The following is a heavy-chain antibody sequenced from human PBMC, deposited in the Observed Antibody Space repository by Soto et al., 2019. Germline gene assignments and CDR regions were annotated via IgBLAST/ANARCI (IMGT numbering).Heavy chain of an antibody. CDR2: IWYDGSNK. D-gene: IGHD5-12*01. CDR3: ARGRDGYNPEY. V-gene: IGHV3-33*01. J-gene: IGHJ4*02. CDR1: GFTFRNYG. Sequence: QVQLVESGGGVVQPGRSLRLSCAASGFTFRNYGMHWVRQAPGKGLEWMAMIWYDGSNKHYADSVKGRFTISRDNSKNTLYLQMNSLRDEETAVYYCARGRDGYNPEYWGQGTLVTVSS.